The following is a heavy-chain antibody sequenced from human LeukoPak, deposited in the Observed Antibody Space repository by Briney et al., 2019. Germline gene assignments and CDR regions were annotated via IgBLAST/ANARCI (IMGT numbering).Heavy chain of an antibody. CDR2: INHSGSS. V-gene: IGHV4-34*01. J-gene: IGHJ5*02. Sequence: SETLSLTCAVYGGSFSAYYWTRIRQPPGKGLEWIGEINHSGSSNYNSSLRSRVTISVDTSYKQFSLRLSSVTAADTAVYYCAPRGDIEHSYVYGKWFDPWGQGTRVTVSS. CDR3: APRGDIEHSYVYGKWFDP. D-gene: IGHD5-18*01. CDR1: GGSFSAYY.